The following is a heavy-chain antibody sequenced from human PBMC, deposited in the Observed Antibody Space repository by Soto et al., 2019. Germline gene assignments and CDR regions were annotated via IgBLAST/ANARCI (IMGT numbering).Heavy chain of an antibody. J-gene: IGHJ4*02. CDR3: AKVDPGFGVVISPFDY. V-gene: IGHV3-23*01. D-gene: IGHD3-3*01. CDR1: GFTFSSYA. CDR2: ISGSGGST. Sequence: PGGSLRLSCAPSGFTFSSYAMRWGRQAPGKGLECVSAISGSGGSTYYADSVKGRFTISRDNSKNTLYLQMNSLRAEDTAVYYCAKVDPGFGVVISPFDYWGQGTLVTVSS.